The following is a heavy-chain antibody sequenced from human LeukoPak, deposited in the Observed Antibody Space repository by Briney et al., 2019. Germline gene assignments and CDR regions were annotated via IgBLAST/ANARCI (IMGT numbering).Heavy chain of an antibody. D-gene: IGHD1-26*01. Sequence: GASVKVSCKASGYTFTGYYMHWVRQAPGQGLEWMGWVNPNSGGTNYAQKFQGRVTMTRDTSISTAYMELSRLRSDDTAVYYCARSGNSGSYQPLDYWGQGTLVTVSS. CDR1: GYTFTGYY. CDR2: VNPNSGGT. CDR3: ARSGNSGSYQPLDY. J-gene: IGHJ4*02. V-gene: IGHV1-2*02.